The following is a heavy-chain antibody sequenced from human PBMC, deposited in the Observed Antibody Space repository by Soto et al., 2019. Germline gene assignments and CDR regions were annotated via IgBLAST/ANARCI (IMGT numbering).Heavy chain of an antibody. Sequence: QVQLQQWGAGLLKPSETLSLTCAVYGGSFSGYYWSWIRQPPGKGLEWIGEINHSGSTNYNPSLKSRVTISVDTSTNQLSLKLSYVTAADTAVYYCARVTGRYYYGMDVWGQGTTVTVSS. CDR2: INHSGST. CDR1: GGSFSGYY. CDR3: ARVTGRYYYGMDV. J-gene: IGHJ6*02. V-gene: IGHV4-34*01.